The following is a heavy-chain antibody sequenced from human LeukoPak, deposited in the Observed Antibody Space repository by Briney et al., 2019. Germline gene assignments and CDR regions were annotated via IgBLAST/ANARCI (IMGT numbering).Heavy chain of an antibody. D-gene: IGHD5-24*01. Sequence: PSETLSLTCTVSGVFNRSSIYYWGWIRQPPGKGLEWIGRIYYSGSPYYHPSLKNRITISVDTSKNQSSLKLSSVTAADTAVYYCARHYGYNSRAFNYWGQGTLVTVSS. CDR3: ARHYGYNSRAFNY. V-gene: IGHV4-39*01. J-gene: IGHJ4*02. CDR2: IYYSGSP. CDR1: GVFNRSSIYY.